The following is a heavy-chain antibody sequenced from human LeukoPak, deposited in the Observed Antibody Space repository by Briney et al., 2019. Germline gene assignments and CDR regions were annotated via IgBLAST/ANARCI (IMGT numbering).Heavy chain of an antibody. CDR2: IYTSGST. D-gene: IGHD6-19*01. Sequence: SETLSLTCTVSGGSISGYYLTWIRQPAGKGLEWIGRIYTSGSTNYNPSLKSRVTMSVDTSKNQFSLKLSSVTAADTAVYYCTRDPSYSSGYYDYWGQGTLVTLSS. CDR3: TRDPSYSSGYYDY. J-gene: IGHJ4*02. CDR1: GGSISGYY. V-gene: IGHV4-4*07.